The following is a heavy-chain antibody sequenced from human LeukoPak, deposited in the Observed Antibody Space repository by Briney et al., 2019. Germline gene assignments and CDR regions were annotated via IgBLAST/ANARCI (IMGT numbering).Heavy chain of an antibody. CDR2: INHSGST. D-gene: IGHD1-1*01. Sequence: SETLSLTCAVYGGSFSGYYWSWIRQPPGKGLEWIGEINHSGSTNYNPSLKSRVTISVDMSKNQVSLKLSSVTAADTAVYYCASSPVQLESRGGGGPWGQGTLVTVSS. CDR3: ASSPVQLESRGGGGP. CDR1: GGSFSGYY. J-gene: IGHJ5*02. V-gene: IGHV4-34*01.